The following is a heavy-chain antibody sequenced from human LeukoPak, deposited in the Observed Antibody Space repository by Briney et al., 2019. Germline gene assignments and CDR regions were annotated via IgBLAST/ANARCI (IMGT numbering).Heavy chain of an antibody. J-gene: IGHJ4*02. CDR3: ARDPRIAVAGTGVED. Sequence: ASVKVSCKASGYTFTSYDINWVRQAPGQGLEWMGWINTNTGNPTYAQGFTGRFVFSLDTSVSTAYLQISSLKAEDTAVYYCARDPRIAVAGTGVEDWGQGTLVTVSS. CDR1: GYTFTSYD. D-gene: IGHD6-19*01. CDR2: INTNTGNP. V-gene: IGHV7-4-1*02.